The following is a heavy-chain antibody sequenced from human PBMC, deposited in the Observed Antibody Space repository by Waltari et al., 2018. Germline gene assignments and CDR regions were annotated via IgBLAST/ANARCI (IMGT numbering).Heavy chain of an antibody. CDR1: GFTVSSNY. CDR3: ARVAGDGYSYYYYGMDV. D-gene: IGHD5-12*01. V-gene: IGHV3-53*01. Sequence: EVQLVESGGGLIQPGGSLRLSCAASGFTVSSNYMSWVRQAPGKGLGWVSLIDSGGGTYHADSVKGRCTISRDKSKNTPYLQRNSLRAGDTAVYYCARVAGDGYSYYYYGMDVWGQGTTVTVSS. CDR2: IDSGGGT. J-gene: IGHJ6*02.